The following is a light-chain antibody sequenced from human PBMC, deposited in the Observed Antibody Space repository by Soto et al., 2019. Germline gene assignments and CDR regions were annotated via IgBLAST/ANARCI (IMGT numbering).Light chain of an antibody. CDR2: EVS. V-gene: IGLV2-11*01. Sequence: QSALTQPRSVSAYPGQSVTISCTGTRSDVGGYNFVSWYRQEPGKAPKVIIYEVSKRPSGVPDRFSASKSGNTASLTISGLQAEDEADYYCCSYAGTSTAVFGTGTKVTVL. CDR1: RSDVGGYNF. J-gene: IGLJ1*01. CDR3: CSYAGTSTAV.